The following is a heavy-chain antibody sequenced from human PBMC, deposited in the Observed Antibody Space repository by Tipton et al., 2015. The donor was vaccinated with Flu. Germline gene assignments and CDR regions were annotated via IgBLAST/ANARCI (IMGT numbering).Heavy chain of an antibody. D-gene: IGHD6-13*01. J-gene: IGHJ6*02. CDR1: GGSISSSSYY. Sequence: LSLTCTVSGGSISSSSYYWGWIRQPPGKGLEWIGSIYYSGSTYYNPSLKSRVTISVDTSKNQFSLKLSSVTAADTAVYYCARDPGIAAAGTGWYYYGMDVWGQGTTVTVSS. V-gene: IGHV4-39*07. CDR2: IYYSGST. CDR3: ARDPGIAAAGTGWYYYGMDV.